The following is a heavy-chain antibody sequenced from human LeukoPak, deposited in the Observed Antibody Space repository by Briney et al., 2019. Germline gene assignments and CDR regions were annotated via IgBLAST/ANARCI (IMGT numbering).Heavy chain of an antibody. Sequence: PSETLSLTCTVSGGSISSYYWSWIRQPPGKGLEWIGYIYYSGSTNYNPSLKSRVTISVDTSKNQFSLKLSSVTAADTAVYYCARGQWELRSGWFDPWGQGTLVTVSS. CDR2: IYYSGST. D-gene: IGHD1-26*01. V-gene: IGHV4-59*01. CDR1: GGSISSYY. J-gene: IGHJ5*02. CDR3: ARGQWELRSGWFDP.